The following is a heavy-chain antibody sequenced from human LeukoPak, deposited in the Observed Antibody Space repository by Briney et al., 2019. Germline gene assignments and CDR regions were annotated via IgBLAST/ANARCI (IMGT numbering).Heavy chain of an antibody. Sequence: GGSLRLSCAASGSTFSNYGLSWVRQAPGKGLEWVSAISGGGSATYYADSVKGRFTISRDNSKNTLFLQMNTLRVDDTAVYYCAGGAGVYYYGMDVWGQGTSVTVSS. CDR3: AGGAGVYYYGMDV. J-gene: IGHJ6*02. CDR2: ISGGGSAT. V-gene: IGHV3-23*01. CDR1: GSTFSNYG.